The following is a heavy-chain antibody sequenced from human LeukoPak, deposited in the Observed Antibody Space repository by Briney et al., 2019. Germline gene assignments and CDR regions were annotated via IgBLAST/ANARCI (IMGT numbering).Heavy chain of an antibody. CDR1: GGSISSSSYY. Sequence: KPSETLSLTCTVSGGSISSSSYYWGWIRQPPGKGLEWIGSIYYSGSTNYNPSLKSRVTISVDTSKNQFSLKLSSVTAADTAVYYCARGIVGAIPYWYFDLWGRGTLVTVSS. D-gene: IGHD1-26*01. CDR2: IYYSGST. J-gene: IGHJ2*01. V-gene: IGHV4-39*07. CDR3: ARGIVGAIPYWYFDL.